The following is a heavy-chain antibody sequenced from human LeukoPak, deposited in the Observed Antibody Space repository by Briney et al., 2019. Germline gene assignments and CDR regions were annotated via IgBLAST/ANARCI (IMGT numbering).Heavy chain of an antibody. CDR2: ISGSGGST. CDR3: AKDFGYSSSWYGYYYSYGMDV. CDR1: GFTFSSYA. J-gene: IGHJ6*02. D-gene: IGHD6-13*01. Sequence: GGSLRLSCAASGFTFSSYAMIWVRQAPGKGLEWVSAISGSGGSTYYADSVEGRFTISRDNAKNTLYLQMNSLRAEDTAVYYCAKDFGYSSSWYGYYYSYGMDVWGPGTPVTVSS. V-gene: IGHV3-23*01.